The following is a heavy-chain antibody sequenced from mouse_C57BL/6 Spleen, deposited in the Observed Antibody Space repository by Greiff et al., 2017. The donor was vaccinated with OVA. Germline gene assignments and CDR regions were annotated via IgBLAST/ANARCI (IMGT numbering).Heavy chain of an antibody. CDR3: ARKAITTVVNWYFDV. CDR2: ISDGGSYT. D-gene: IGHD1-1*01. Sequence: EVMLVESGGGLVKPGGSLKLSCAASGFTFSSYAMSWVRQTPEKRLEWVATISDGGSYTYYPDNVKGRFTISRDNAKNNLYLQMSHLKSEDTAMYYCARKAITTVVNWYFDVWGTGTTVTVSS. J-gene: IGHJ1*03. CDR1: GFTFSSYA. V-gene: IGHV5-4*03.